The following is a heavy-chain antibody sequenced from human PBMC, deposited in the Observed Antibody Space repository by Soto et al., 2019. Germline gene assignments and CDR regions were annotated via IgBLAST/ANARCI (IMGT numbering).Heavy chain of an antibody. CDR1: GFTFSSYG. CDR2: IWCDGSNK. J-gene: IGHJ6*03. V-gene: IGHV3-33*01. D-gene: IGHD4-17*01. CDR3: ARGADGDYGYYYYYMDV. Sequence: QVQLVESGGGVVQPGRSLRLSCAASGFTFSSYGMHWVRQAPGKGLEWVAVIWCDGSNKYYADSVKGRFSIPRDNSKNTLYLQMNSLRAEDTAVYYCARGADGDYGYYYYYMDVWGKGTTVTVCS.